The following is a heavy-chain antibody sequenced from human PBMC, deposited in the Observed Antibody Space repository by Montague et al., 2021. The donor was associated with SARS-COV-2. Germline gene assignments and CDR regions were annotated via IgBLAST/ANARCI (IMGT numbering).Heavy chain of an antibody. D-gene: IGHD2-15*01. J-gene: IGHJ6*02. V-gene: IGHV4-31*03. CDR1: GASISSGGFY. CDR3: ARGLPYQMVAGAIPNYSKDV. CDR2: IYYSGTT. Sequence: TLSLTCTVSGASISSGGFYWSWLRQHPRKGLEWIGFIYYSGTTYHNPSLKSRLTISIDTSKNQFSLKLSSVTAADTAVYYCARGLPYQMVAGAIPNYSKDVWGQETTVTVSS.